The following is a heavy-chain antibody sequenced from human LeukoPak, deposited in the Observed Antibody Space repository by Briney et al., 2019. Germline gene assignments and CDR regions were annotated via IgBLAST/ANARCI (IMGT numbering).Heavy chain of an antibody. V-gene: IGHV3-23*01. CDR3: AKDFSGTGTYDY. D-gene: IGHD7-27*01. CDR2: ISDRGDRT. Sequence: PGGSLRLSCAASGFTFSSYAVNWVRQAPGKGLEWVSVISDRGDRTYYADSVKGRFTISRDNSKNTLYLQMNSLRAEDTAVYYCAKDFSGTGTYDYWGQGTLVTVSS. CDR1: GFTFSSYA. J-gene: IGHJ4*02.